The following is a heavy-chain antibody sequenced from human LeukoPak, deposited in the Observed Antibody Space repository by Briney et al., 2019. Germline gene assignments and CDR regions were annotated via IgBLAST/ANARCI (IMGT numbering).Heavy chain of an antibody. V-gene: IGHV1-8*01. Sequence: GSSVKDSCQASRYTFPSYVINWVRQATGQGLEWMGWMNPNSGNTGYAQKFQGRVSMSRNTSISTAYMELSSLRSEDTAVYYCARGRWGGAKNWFDPWGQGTLVTVS. CDR2: MNPNSGNT. CDR3: ARGRWGGAKNWFDP. J-gene: IGHJ5*02. CDR1: RYTFPSYV. D-gene: IGHD1-26*01.